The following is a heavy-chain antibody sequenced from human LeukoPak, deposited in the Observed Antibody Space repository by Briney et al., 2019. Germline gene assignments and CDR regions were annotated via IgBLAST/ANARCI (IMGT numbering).Heavy chain of an antibody. D-gene: IGHD6-13*01. J-gene: IGHJ4*02. CDR3: ARVGVIAAAGTYDY. CDR2: ISSSVDTI. V-gene: IGHV3-11*01. CDR1: GFTFSDYY. Sequence: PGGSLRLSCAASGFTFSDYYMTWIRQAPGKGLEWVAYISSSVDTISYADSVKGRFTISRDNAKNSLYLQMNSLRAEDTAVYYCARVGVIAAAGTYDYWGQGTLVTVSS.